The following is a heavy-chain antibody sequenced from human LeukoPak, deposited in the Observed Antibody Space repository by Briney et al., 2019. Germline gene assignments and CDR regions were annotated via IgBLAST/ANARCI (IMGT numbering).Heavy chain of an antibody. CDR3: ATYKRLFDY. D-gene: IGHD1-1*01. CDR1: GFTFSSYA. V-gene: IGHV3-48*02. Sequence: GGSLRLSCAASGFTFSSYAMSWVRQAPGKGLEWVSYISSTADTLYYADSVRGRFTISRDNAKNSLFLQMNSLRDEDTAVYYCATYKRLFDYWGQGTLVTVSS. CDR2: ISSTADTL. J-gene: IGHJ4*02.